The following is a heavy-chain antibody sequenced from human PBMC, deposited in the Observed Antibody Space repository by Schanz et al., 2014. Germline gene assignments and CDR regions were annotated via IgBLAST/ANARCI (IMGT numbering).Heavy chain of an antibody. CDR1: GYTFTSHG. D-gene: IGHD4-17*01. CDR2: ISAYTNNT. V-gene: IGHV1-18*01. CDR3: ARGYGGAPTDF. J-gene: IGHJ4*02. Sequence: QVQLVQSGAEVKKPGASVKVSCKASGYTFTSHGISWVRQAPGQGLEWMGWISAYTNNTNYAQKVQGRVTITTDTSKGTAYMELRSLRTDDAAVYDYARGYGGAPTDFWGQGTLVTVSS.